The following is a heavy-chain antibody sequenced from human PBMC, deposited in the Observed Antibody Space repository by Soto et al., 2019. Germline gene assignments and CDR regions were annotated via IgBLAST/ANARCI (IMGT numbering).Heavy chain of an antibody. J-gene: IGHJ6*02. CDR2: IYSSGSI. Sequence: SETLSLTCTVSGASLSNYYWSWIRQPAGKGLEWIGRIYSSGSINYNPSLKSRVTMSVDTSKNQFSLNLSSVTAADTAVYYCARGSYGDYARGMDVWGQGTTVTVSS. V-gene: IGHV4-4*07. CDR3: ARGSYGDYARGMDV. CDR1: GASLSNYY. D-gene: IGHD4-17*01.